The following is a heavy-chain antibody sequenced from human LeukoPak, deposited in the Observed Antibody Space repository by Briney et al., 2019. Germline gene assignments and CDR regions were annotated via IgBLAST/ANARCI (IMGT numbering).Heavy chain of an antibody. CDR2: INPNSGGT. J-gene: IGHJ4*02. CDR1: GYTFTDYY. V-gene: IGHV1-2*06. CDR3: ARDITLTSRGNLDY. D-gene: IGHD4-17*01. Sequence: ASVKVSCKASGYTFTDYYMHLVRQAPGQGLEWMGRINPNSGGTNYAQNFQGRVTMTRDTSISTAYMELRRLRSDDTAVYYCARDITLTSRGNLDYWGQGTLVTVSS.